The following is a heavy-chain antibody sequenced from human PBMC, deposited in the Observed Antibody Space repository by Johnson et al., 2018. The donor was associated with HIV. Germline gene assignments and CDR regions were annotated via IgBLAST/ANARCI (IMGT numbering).Heavy chain of an antibody. Sequence: EQLVESGGGLVQPGGSLRLSCAASGFAFSSYAMTWVRQAPGKGLEWVSAISGSGGSTYYADSAKAQFTIPRDNAKNSLYVQMNSLRAEDTALYYCARGGAYCGGDCYHAFDIWGQGTMVTVSS. J-gene: IGHJ3*02. CDR3: ARGGAYCGGDCYHAFDI. CDR2: ISGSGGST. V-gene: IGHV3-23*04. D-gene: IGHD2-21*02. CDR1: GFAFSSYA.